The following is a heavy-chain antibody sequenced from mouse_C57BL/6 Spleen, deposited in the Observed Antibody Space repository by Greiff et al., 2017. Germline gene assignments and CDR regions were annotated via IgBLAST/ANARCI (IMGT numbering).Heavy chain of an antibody. J-gene: IGHJ2*01. CDR2: ISDGGCYT. CDR3: ARDPASWRFDY. V-gene: IGHV5-4*01. Sequence: EVYLVESGGGLVKPGGSLKLSCAASGFTFSSYAMSWVRQTPEKRLEWVATISDGGCYTYYPDNVKGRFTISRDNAKNNLYLQMSHLKSEDTAMYYCARDPASWRFDYWGQGTTLTVSS. CDR1: GFTFSSYA.